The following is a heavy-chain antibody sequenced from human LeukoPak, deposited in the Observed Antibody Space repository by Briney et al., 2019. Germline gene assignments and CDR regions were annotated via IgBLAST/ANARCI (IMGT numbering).Heavy chain of an antibody. CDR1: GYTFTSYG. CDR3: ATNYGSGSLYYFDY. V-gene: IGHV1-18*01. D-gene: IGHD3-10*01. J-gene: IGHJ4*02. CDR2: ISAYNGNT. Sequence: ASVKVSCKASGYTFTSYGISWVRQAPGQGLEWMGWISAYNGNTNYAQKLQGRVTMTTDTSTSTAYMELRSLRSEDTAMYYCATNYGSGSLYYFDYWGQGTLVTVSS.